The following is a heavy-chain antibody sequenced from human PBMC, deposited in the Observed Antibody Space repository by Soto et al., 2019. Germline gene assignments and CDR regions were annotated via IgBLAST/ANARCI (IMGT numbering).Heavy chain of an antibody. CDR1: GDSISNLDYF. J-gene: IGHJ5*01. V-gene: IGHV4-30-4*01. Sequence: SETLSLTCSVSGDSISNLDYFWAWIRQPPGQALEYIGYIYKSATTYYNPSFESRVAISVDTSKSQFSLNVTSVTAADTAVYFCARGRYCLTGRCFPNWVDSWGQGALVTVS. D-gene: IGHD7-27*01. CDR3: ARGRYCLTGRCFPNWVDS. CDR2: IYKSATT.